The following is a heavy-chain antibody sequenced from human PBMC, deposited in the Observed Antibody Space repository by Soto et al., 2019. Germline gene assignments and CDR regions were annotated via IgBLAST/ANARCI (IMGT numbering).Heavy chain of an antibody. D-gene: IGHD2-2*01. J-gene: IGHJ6*02. CDR3: RSSTSCYDESCVDV. CDR2: IYSSGGT. Sequence: SETLSLTCTVSGGAISGYYWTWVRQPAGKGLEWIGRIYSSGGTKYNPSLKSRVDMSLDMSKNQFSLRLSSVPAADTAMYYCRSSTSCYDESCVDVWGQGTMVTVSS. V-gene: IGHV4-4*07. CDR1: GGAISGYY.